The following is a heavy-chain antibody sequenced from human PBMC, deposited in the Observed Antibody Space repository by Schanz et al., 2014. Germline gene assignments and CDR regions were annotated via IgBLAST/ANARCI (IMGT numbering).Heavy chain of an antibody. D-gene: IGHD1-1*01. CDR1: GFTVSSNY. J-gene: IGHJ1*01. CDR2: IYSGGSA. Sequence: SCAASGFTVSSNYMSWVRQAPGQVLEWVSVIYSGGSAYYADSVKARFTISRDNSNNSLYLQMNSLRSEHTSVYCCATGHDLKYLQHWGNGTLDAVSS. V-gene: IGHV3-66*01. CDR3: ATGHDLKYLQH.